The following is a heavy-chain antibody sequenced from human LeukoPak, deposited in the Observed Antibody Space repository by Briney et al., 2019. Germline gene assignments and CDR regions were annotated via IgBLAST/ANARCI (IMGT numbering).Heavy chain of an antibody. D-gene: IGHD1-26*01. CDR2: ISAYNGNT. CDR3: ARANSRIVGADY. V-gene: IGHV1-18*01. Sequence: GASVKVSCKASGYSFSTYGITWVRQAPGQGLEWVGWISAYNGNTNYAQKLQGRVTMTTDTSTNTAYMELRSLRSDDTAVYYCARANSRIVGADYWGQGTLVTVSS. CDR1: GYSFSTYG. J-gene: IGHJ4*02.